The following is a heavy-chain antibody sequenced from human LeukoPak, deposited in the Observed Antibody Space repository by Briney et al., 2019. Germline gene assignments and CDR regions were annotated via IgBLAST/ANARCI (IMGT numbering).Heavy chain of an antibody. CDR3: ARGWLLWFGELLSPGWFDP. V-gene: IGHV4-39*01. CDR1: GGSISSSSYY. CDR2: IYYSGST. Sequence: SETLSLTCTVSGGSISSSSYYWGWLRQPPGTGLEWIGSIYYSGSTYYNPSLKSRVTISVDTSKNQFSLKLSSVTAADTAVYYCARGWLLWFGELLSPGWFDPWGQGTLVTVSS. J-gene: IGHJ5*02. D-gene: IGHD3-10*01.